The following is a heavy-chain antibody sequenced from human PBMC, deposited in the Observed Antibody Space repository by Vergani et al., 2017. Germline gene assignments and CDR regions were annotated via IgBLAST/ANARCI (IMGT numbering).Heavy chain of an antibody. V-gene: IGHV3-43*01. Sequence: EVQLVESGGVVVQPGGSLRLSCAASGFTFDDYTMHWVRQAPGKGLEWVSLISWDGGSTYYADSGKGRFTISRDNSKNSLYLQMNSLRTEDTALYYCAKDNPTSGSFDIWGQGTMVTVSS. J-gene: IGHJ3*02. CDR2: ISWDGGST. D-gene: IGHD6-6*01. CDR1: GFTFDDYT. CDR3: AKDNPTSGSFDI.